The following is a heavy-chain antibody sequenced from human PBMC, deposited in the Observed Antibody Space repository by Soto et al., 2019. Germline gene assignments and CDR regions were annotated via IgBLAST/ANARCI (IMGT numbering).Heavy chain of an antibody. CDR2: ISAYNGNT. CDR3: ARDRYDYVWGSYRSTYYYGMHX. J-gene: IGHJ6*02. D-gene: IGHD3-16*02. V-gene: IGHV1-18*01. CDR1: GYTFTSYG. Sequence: ASLKVSCKASGYTFTSYGISWVRQAPGQGLEWMGFISAYNGNTNYAKKLQGRVTMTTDTSTSTAYMELRSLRSDDTAVYYCARDRYDYVWGSYRSTYYYGMHXWGQGTTVTVS.